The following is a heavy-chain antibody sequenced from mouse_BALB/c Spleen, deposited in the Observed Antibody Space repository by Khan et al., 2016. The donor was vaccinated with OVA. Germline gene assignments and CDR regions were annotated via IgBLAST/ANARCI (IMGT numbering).Heavy chain of an antibody. J-gene: IGHJ3*01. V-gene: IGHV5-6*01. D-gene: IGHD1-1*01. CDR2: VSTGGSYT. CDR3: TRLAYYYDCEGFAY. CDR1: GFTFSTYG. Sequence: EVELVESGGDLVKPGGSLKLSCAASGFTFSTYGMSWVRQTPDKRLEWVATVSTGGSYTYYPDSVKGRFTFSRDNAKNTLYLQMSGLKSEDTAMFYCTRLAYYYDCEGFAYWGQGTLFTVSA.